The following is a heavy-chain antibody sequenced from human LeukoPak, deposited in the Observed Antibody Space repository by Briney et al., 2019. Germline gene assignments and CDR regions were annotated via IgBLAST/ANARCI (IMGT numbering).Heavy chain of an antibody. CDR2: INQDGSGE. D-gene: IGHD5-12*01. Sequence: GGSLRLSCAASGFTFSHYWMTWVRQAPGKGLEWVAHINQDGSGEHYMDSVKARFTISRDNAKNSLSLQMNSLRAEDTAVYYCVRDGGVSGYDLLDYWGQGTLVSVS. J-gene: IGHJ4*02. CDR3: VRDGGVSGYDLLDY. CDR1: GFTFSHYW. V-gene: IGHV3-7*01.